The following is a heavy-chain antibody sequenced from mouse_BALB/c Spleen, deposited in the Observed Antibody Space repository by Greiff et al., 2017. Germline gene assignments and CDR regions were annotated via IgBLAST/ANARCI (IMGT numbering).Heavy chain of an antibody. V-gene: IGHV3-8*02. CDR1: GDSITSGY. D-gene: IGHD1-1*01. Sequence: EVQLQQSGPSLVKPSQTLSLTCSVTGDSITSGYWNWIRKFPGNKLEYMGYISYSGSTYYNPSLKSRISITRDTSKNQYYLQLNSVTTEDTATYYCARRYYEGHWYFDVWGAGTTVTVSS. CDR3: ARRYYEGHWYFDV. J-gene: IGHJ1*01. CDR2: ISYSGST.